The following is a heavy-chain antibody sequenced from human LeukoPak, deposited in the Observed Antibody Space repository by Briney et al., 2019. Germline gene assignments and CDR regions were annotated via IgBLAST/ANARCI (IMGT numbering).Heavy chain of an antibody. Sequence: PGGSLRLSCAASGFTFSSYWMSWVRQAPGKGLEWVSAISGSGGSTYYADSVKGRFTISRDNSKNTLYLQMNSLRAEDTAVYYCANSVSTSGSLPYYFDYWGQGTLVTVSS. V-gene: IGHV3-23*01. J-gene: IGHJ4*02. D-gene: IGHD1-26*01. CDR3: ANSVSTSGSLPYYFDY. CDR1: GFTFSSYW. CDR2: ISGSGGST.